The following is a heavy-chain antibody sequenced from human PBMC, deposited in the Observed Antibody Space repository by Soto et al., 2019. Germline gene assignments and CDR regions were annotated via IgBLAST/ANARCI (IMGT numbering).Heavy chain of an antibody. V-gene: IGHV1-69*02. D-gene: IGHD6-6*01. J-gene: IGHJ4*02. Sequence: QVQLVQSGAEVKKPGSSVKVSCKASGGTFSSYTISWVRQAPGQGLEWMGRIIPILGIANYAQKFQGRVKITADKSTSTAYMELSSLRSEDTAVYYCERAGRIAARDYWGQGTLVTVSS. CDR3: ERAGRIAARDY. CDR1: GGTFSSYT. CDR2: IIPILGIA.